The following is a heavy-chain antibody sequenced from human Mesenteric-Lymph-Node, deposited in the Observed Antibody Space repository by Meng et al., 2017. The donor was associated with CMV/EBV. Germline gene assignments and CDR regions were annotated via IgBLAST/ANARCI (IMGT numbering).Heavy chain of an antibody. J-gene: IGHJ4*02. D-gene: IGHD3-16*01. Sequence: GGSLRLSCTASGFTFGDHPINWVRQAPGEGLEWVGLIGTKVYGATTDYAASVKGRFTISRDDYKSIAYLQMNSLKTEDTAIYYCVRDSTWVEGDYWGQGTLVTVSS. CDR2: IGTKVYGATT. V-gene: IGHV3-49*04. CDR1: GFTFGDHP. CDR3: VRDSTWVEGDY.